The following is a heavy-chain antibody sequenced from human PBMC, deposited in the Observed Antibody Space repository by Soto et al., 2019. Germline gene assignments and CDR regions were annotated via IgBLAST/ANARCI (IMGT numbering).Heavy chain of an antibody. Sequence: GGSLRLSCAASGFTFSSYWMHWVRQDPGKGLVWVSRINSDGSSTSYADSVKGRFTISRDNAKNTLYLQMNSLRAEDTAVYYCARERGYSGYDRYYYYGMDVWGQGTTVTVSS. CDR3: ARERGYSGYDRYYYYGMDV. J-gene: IGHJ6*02. D-gene: IGHD5-12*01. V-gene: IGHV3-74*01. CDR2: INSDGSST. CDR1: GFTFSSYW.